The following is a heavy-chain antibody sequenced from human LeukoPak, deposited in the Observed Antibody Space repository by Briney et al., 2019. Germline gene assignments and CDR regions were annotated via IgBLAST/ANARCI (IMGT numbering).Heavy chain of an antibody. CDR1: GYTFTSYY. CDR3: ARTGRTGD. Sequence: SCKASGYTFTSYYMHWVRQPPGKGLEFVAYIHYSGSTSYNPSLKSRVTISLDSSKSQFSLELRSVTAADTAFYYCARTGRTGDWGQGILVTVSS. CDR2: IHYSGST. J-gene: IGHJ4*02. V-gene: IGHV4-59*01. D-gene: IGHD4-17*01.